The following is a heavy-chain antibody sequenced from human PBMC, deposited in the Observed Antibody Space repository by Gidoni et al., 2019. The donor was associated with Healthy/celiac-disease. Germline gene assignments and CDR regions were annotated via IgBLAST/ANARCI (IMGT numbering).Heavy chain of an antibody. V-gene: IGHV4-39*01. J-gene: IGHJ6*02. CDR2: IYYSGST. Sequence: QLQLQESGPGLVKPSETLSLTCTVPGGSISSSSYYWGWIRQPQGKGLEWIGSIYYSGSTYYNPSLKSRVTISVDTSKNQFSLKLSSVTAADTAVYYCARHLYCSSTSCWLHPYGMDVWGQGTTVTVSS. D-gene: IGHD2-2*01. CDR1: GGSISSSSYY. CDR3: ARHLYCSSTSCWLHPYGMDV.